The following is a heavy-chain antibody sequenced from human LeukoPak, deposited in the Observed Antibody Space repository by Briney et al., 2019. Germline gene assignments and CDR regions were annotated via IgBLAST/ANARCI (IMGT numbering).Heavy chain of an antibody. CDR2: ISSSDATI. CDR3: ARGVPTGYYTSCYDY. Sequence: GGSLRLSCAASGINFSDSEMNWVRQAPGKGLEWVSYISSSDATIYYADSVKGRFTISRDNAKNSLYLQMNSLRAEDTAVYYCARGVPTGYYTSCYDYWGQGTLVTVSS. J-gene: IGHJ4*02. CDR1: GINFSDSE. D-gene: IGHD3/OR15-3a*01. V-gene: IGHV3-48*03.